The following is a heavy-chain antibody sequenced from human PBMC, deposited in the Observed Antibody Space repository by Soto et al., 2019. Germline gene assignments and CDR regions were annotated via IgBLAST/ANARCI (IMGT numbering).Heavy chain of an antibody. CDR1: GGTFSSYA. V-gene: IGHV1-69*13. J-gene: IGHJ6*02. D-gene: IGHD5-18*01. Sequence: SVNVSCNASGGTFSSYAISWVRQAPGQGLEWMGGIIPIFGTANYAQKFQGRVTITADESISTAYLQWSSLKASDTAMYYCARHGTGYNVARLPNYGMDVWDQGTTVTVSS. CDR2: IIPIFGTA. CDR3: ARHGTGYNVARLPNYGMDV.